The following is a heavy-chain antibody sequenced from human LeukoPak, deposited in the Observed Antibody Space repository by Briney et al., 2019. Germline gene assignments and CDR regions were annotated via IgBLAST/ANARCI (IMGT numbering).Heavy chain of an antibody. CDR2: MHPNSGGT. J-gene: IGHJ4*02. Sequence: GASVKASCKASGYTFTDYYMHWLRQAPGQGLEWMGWMHPNSGGTNYAQKFQGRVTMTRDTSISTAYMDLSSLRSDDTAVYYCARDLAAAGTLWGQGTLVTVSS. CDR3: ARDLAAAGTL. CDR1: GYTFTDYY. D-gene: IGHD6-13*01. V-gene: IGHV1-2*02.